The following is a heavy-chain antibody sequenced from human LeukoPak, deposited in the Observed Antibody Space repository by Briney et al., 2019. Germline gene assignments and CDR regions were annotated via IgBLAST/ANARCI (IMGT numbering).Heavy chain of an antibody. J-gene: IGHJ4*02. Sequence: SETLSLTCTVSGGSISSSSYYWGWIRQPPGKGLEWIGSIYYSGSTNYNPSLKSRVTISVDTSKNQFSLKLSSVTAADTAVYYCAREMGWLGELTLWGQGTLVTVSS. CDR1: GGSISSSSYY. D-gene: IGHD3-10*01. CDR2: IYYSGST. V-gene: IGHV4-39*07. CDR3: AREMGWLGELTL.